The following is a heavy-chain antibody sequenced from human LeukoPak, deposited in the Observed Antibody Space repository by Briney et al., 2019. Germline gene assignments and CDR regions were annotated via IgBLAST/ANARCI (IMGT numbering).Heavy chain of an antibody. CDR1: GGSVGSDNSY. J-gene: IGHJ4*02. D-gene: IGHD3-10*01. CDR3: ARGYYYRT. Sequence: SETLSLTCTVSGGSVGSDNSYCNWIRQPAGKRLEWIGRIYADGSSTYNPSLKSRVTILVDTSKNQFSLRLSSMSAADTAVYYCARGYYYRTWGQGTLVTVSS. V-gene: IGHV4-61*02. CDR2: IYADGSS.